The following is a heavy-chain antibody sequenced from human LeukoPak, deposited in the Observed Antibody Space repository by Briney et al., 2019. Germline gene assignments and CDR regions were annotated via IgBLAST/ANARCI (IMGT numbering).Heavy chain of an antibody. D-gene: IGHD2-15*01. V-gene: IGHV1-18*01. CDR1: GYTFTSYG. CDR3: ARDDSTSDYYYYGMDV. CDR2: ISAYNGNT. J-gene: IGHJ6*02. Sequence: VASVKVSCKASGYTFTSYGISWVRQAPGQGLEWMGWISAYNGNTNYAQKLQGRVTMTTDTSTSTAYMELRSLRSDDTAVYYCARDDSTSDYYYYGMDVWGQGTTVTVSS.